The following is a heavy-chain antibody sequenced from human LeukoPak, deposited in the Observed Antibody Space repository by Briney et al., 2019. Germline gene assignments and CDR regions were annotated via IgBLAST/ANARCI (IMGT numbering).Heavy chain of an antibody. V-gene: IGHV3-33*01. J-gene: IGHJ5*02. CDR3: AREGGYCSGGSCYWEYILNWFDP. CDR2: IWYEGSNK. D-gene: IGHD2-15*01. CDR1: GFTFSSYG. Sequence: GGSLRLSCAASGFTFSSYGMHWVRQAPGKGLEWVAVIWYEGSNKYYADSVKGRFTISRDNSKNTLYLQMNSLRAEDTAVYYCAREGGYCSGGSCYWEYILNWFDPWGQGTLVTVSS.